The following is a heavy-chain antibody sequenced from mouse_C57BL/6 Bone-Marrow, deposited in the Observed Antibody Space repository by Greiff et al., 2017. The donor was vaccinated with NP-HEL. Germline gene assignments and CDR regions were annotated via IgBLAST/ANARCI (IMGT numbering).Heavy chain of an antibody. CDR3: ARHYYGYYDY. J-gene: IGHJ2*01. V-gene: IGHV7-3*02. CDR1: GFTFTDYY. D-gene: IGHD1-1*01. Sequence: EVQGVESGGGLVQPGGSLRLSCATSGFTFTDYYMSWVRQPPGKALEWLGFIRNKANGYTTEYSASVKGRFTISRYNSQSILYLQMNTLRAEDSATYYGARHYYGYYDYWGQGTTLTVSS. CDR2: IRNKANGYTT.